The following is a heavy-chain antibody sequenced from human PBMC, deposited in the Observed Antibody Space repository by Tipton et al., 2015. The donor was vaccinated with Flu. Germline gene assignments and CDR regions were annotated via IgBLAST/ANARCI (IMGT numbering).Heavy chain of an antibody. CDR1: GGSMSSFY. CDR3: ARGSGSGTDVTFYF. D-gene: IGHD3-10*01. CDR2: MYVSGST. J-gene: IGHJ4*02. V-gene: IGHV4-4*07. Sequence: TLSLTCTVSGGSMSSFYSTWIRQPAGKGLEWIGRMYVSGSTKYNPSLKSRVTMSVDTSKNQFSLKLSSVTAADTAVYYCARGSGSGTDVTFYFWGQGTLVTVSS.